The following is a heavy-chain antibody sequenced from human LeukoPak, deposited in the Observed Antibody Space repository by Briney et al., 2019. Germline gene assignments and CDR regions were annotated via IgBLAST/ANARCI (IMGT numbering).Heavy chain of an antibody. J-gene: IGHJ4*02. CDR3: ARVPSVALVKRIFDY. D-gene: IGHD4-23*01. CDR1: GGSFSVYY. CDR2: INHSGST. Sequence: SETLSLTCAVCGGSFSVYYWSWIRLPQGKGLEWIGEINHSGSTNYNPSLKSRVSISVDTSKNQFSLKLSSVTAADTAVYYCARVPSVALVKRIFDYWGQGTLVTVSS. V-gene: IGHV4-34*01.